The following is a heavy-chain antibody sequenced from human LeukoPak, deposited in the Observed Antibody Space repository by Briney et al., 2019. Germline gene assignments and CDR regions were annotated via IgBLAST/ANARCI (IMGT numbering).Heavy chain of an antibody. CDR1: GYTFSSYG. CDR3: ARVPTCWSSTSCESANALNWFDP. J-gene: IGHJ5*02. Sequence: GASVKVSCKASGYTFSSYGISWVRQAPGQGLEWMGWISAYNGNTNYAQKLQGRVTMTTDTSTSTAYMELRSLRSDDTAVYYCARVPTCWSSTSCESANALNWFDPWGQGTLVTVSS. D-gene: IGHD2-2*01. CDR2: ISAYNGNT. V-gene: IGHV1-18*01.